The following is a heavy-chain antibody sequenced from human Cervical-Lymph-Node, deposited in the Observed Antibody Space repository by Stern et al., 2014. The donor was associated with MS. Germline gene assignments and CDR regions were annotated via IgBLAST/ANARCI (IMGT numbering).Heavy chain of an antibody. CDR1: GFIFSDLY. CDR2: SKHRTQSYTT. J-gene: IGHJ4*02. V-gene: IGHV3-72*01. CDR3: CVWMSGRPS. Sequence: EVQLEESGGGLVQPGGSLRLSCAASGFIFSDLYIDWARQAPGMGLEWVGRSKHRTQSYTTEYAASVKGRFTISRDHSKKSLNLQMDSLKIEDTAMYYCCVWMSGRPSWGQGTLVTVSS. D-gene: IGHD6-6*01.